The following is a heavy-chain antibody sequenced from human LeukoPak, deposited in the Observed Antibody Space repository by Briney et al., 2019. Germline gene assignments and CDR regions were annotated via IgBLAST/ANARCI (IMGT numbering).Heavy chain of an antibody. D-gene: IGHD1-1*01. CDR3: ARAAGRNWNDLDY. J-gene: IGHJ4*02. CDR2: INPNSGGT. Sequence: ASVKVSCKASGYTFTGYYMHWVRHAPGQGLEWMGRINPNSGGTNYAQKFQGRVTMTRDTSISTAYMELSRLRSDDTAVYYYARAAGRNWNDLDYWGQGTLVTVSS. CDR1: GYTFTGYY. V-gene: IGHV1-2*06.